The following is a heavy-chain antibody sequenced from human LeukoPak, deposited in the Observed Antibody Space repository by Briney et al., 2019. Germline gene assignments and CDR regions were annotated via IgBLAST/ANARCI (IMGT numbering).Heavy chain of an antibody. CDR3: ARRSTAALTYYFDY. V-gene: IGHV1-2*02. CDR1: GYTFTGYY. J-gene: IGHJ4*02. Sequence: ASVTVSCEASGYTFTGYYIHWVRQAPGQGLEWMGWINPNSGVTNYAQQFQGRVTMTRDTSISTAYMEVSRLRCDDTALYYCARRSTAALTYYFDYWGQGTLVTVSS. CDR2: INPNSGVT. D-gene: IGHD6-25*01.